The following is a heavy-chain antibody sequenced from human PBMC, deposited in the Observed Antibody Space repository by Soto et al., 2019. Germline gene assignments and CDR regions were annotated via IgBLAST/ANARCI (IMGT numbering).Heavy chain of an antibody. D-gene: IGHD4-17*01. CDR2: IYYSGST. J-gene: IGHJ6*03. V-gene: IGHV4-59*01. CDR3: ARGYVPGVAYGEVYYYYYMDV. Sequence: QVQLQESGPGLVKPSETLSLTCTVSGGSISSYYWSWIRQPPGKGLEWIGYIYYSGSTNYNPSLKSRVTISVDKSKNQFPLKLSSVTAADTAVYYCARGYVPGVAYGEVYYYYYMDVWGKGTTVTVSS. CDR1: GGSISSYY.